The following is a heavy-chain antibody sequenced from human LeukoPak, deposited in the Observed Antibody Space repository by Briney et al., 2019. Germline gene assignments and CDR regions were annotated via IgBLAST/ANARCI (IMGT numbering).Heavy chain of an antibody. CDR2: IKEDGSDK. V-gene: IGHV3-7*01. Sequence: PGGSLRLSCAASGFTFSTYWMSWVRQAPGKGLEWVGNIKEDGSDKYYGDSVQGRFTISGDNAKNSLYLQMNSLRAEDTAVYYCARDAPGYGGYGDWGQGILVTVSS. D-gene: IGHD5-12*01. J-gene: IGHJ4*02. CDR1: GFTFSTYW. CDR3: ARDAPGYGGYGD.